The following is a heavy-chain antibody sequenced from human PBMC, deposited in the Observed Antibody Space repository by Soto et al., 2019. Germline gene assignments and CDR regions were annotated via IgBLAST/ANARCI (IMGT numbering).Heavy chain of an antibody. J-gene: IGHJ6*02. D-gene: IGHD4-4*01. V-gene: IGHV1-18*01. CDR1: GYTFTSYG. CDR2: ISAYNGNT. CDR3: AREYSNGVLSYYYYGMDV. Sequence: ASVKVSCKAPGYTFTSYGISWVLQAPGQGLEWMGWISAYNGNTNYAQKLQGRVTMTTDTSTSTAYMELRSLRSDDTAVYYCAREYSNGVLSYYYYGMDVWGQGTTVTVSS.